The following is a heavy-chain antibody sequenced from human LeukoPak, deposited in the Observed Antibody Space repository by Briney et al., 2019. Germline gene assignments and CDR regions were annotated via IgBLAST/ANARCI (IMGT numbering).Heavy chain of an antibody. CDR3: AGSYPPCISYYYYYYGMDV. D-gene: IGHD2-2*01. J-gene: IGHJ6*02. CDR1: GGSMSSYY. CDR2: IYYSGST. V-gene: IGHV4-59*01. Sequence: SETLSLTCTVSGGSMSSYYWSWIRQTPGKGLEWIGYIYYSGSTNYNPSLKSRVTMSVDTSKNQFSLKLSSVTAADTAVYYCAGSYPPCISYYYYYYGMDVWGQVTTVTVSS.